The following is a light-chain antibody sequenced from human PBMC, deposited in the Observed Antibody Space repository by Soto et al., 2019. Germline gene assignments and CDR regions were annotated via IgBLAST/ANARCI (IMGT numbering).Light chain of an antibody. V-gene: IGKV1-12*01. CDR1: QDISSW. Sequence: DLPMTQSPSSVSASVGDRVTITCRASQDISSWLAWFQQKPGEAPRLLIYAATSLHSGVPSRFSGSGSWTDFTLTITSLQPEDFATYFCQQCDSFPLTFGGGTKVEIK. CDR3: QQCDSFPLT. J-gene: IGKJ4*01. CDR2: AAT.